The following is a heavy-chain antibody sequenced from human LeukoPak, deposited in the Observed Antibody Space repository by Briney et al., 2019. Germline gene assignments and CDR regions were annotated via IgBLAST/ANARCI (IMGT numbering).Heavy chain of an antibody. J-gene: IGHJ3*02. V-gene: IGHV1-46*01. CDR3: ARDQGGKHQNSDAFDI. D-gene: IGHD2/OR15-2a*01. Sequence: ASVKVSCKASGYTFTSYDINWVRQAPGQGLEWMGIINPSGGSTSYAQKFQGRVTMTRDTSTSTVYMELSSLRSEDTAVYYCARDQGGKHQNSDAFDIWGQGTMVTVSS. CDR2: INPSGGST. CDR1: GYTFTSYD.